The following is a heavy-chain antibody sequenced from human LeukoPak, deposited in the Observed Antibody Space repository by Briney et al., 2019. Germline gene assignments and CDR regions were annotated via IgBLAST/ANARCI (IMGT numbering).Heavy chain of an antibody. CDR1: GYTFTSYY. CDR2: INPSGGST. D-gene: IGHD1-26*01. J-gene: IGHJ1*01. Sequence: ASVKVSCKASGYTFTSYYMHWVRQAPGQGLEWIGIINPSGGSTSYAQKFQGRVTMTRDMSTSTVYMELSSLRSEDTAVYYCASQWELPDEYFQHWGQGTLVTVSS. CDR3: ASQWELPDEYFQH. V-gene: IGHV1-46*01.